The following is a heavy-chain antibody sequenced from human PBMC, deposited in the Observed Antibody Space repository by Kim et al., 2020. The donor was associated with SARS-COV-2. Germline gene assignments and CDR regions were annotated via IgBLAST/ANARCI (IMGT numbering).Heavy chain of an antibody. CDR1: GFTFSSYW. CDR3: ARSAGAHFDWLLHTPHSDY. J-gene: IGHJ4*02. D-gene: IGHD3-9*01. V-gene: IGHV3-7*01. Sequence: GGSLRLSCAASGFTFSSYWMSWVRQAPGKGLEWVANIKQDGSEKYYVDSVKGRFTISRDNAKNSLYLQMNSLRAEDTAVYYCARSAGAHFDWLLHTPHSDYWGQGTLVTVSS. CDR2: IKQDGSEK.